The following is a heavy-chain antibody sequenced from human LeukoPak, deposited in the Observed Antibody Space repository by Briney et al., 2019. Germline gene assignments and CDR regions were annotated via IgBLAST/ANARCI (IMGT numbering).Heavy chain of an antibody. CDR2: IFPSGGEI. J-gene: IGHJ4*02. D-gene: IGHD2-8*02. V-gene: IGHV3-23*01. CDR1: GFTFSTFA. CDR3: ATYRQVLLPFES. Sequence: GGSLRLSCAASGFTFSTFAMIWVRQPPGKGLEWGSSIFPSGGEIHYADSVGGRFTISRDNSKSTLSLQMNSLRAEDTAIYYCATYRQVLLPFESWGQGTLVTVSS.